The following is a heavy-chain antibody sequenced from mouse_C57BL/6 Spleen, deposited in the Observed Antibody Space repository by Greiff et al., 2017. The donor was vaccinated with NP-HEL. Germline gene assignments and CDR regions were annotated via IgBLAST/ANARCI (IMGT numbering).Heavy chain of an antibody. J-gene: IGHJ3*01. CDR2: INPSNGGT. D-gene: IGHD2-1*01. Sequence: VQLQQSGTELVKPGASVKLSCKASGYTFTSYWMHWVKQRPGQGLEWIGNINPSNGGTNYNEKFKSKATLTVDKSSSTAYMQLSSLTSEDSAVYYCARSYYGNYLWFAYWGQGTLVTVSA. CDR3: ARSYYGNYLWFAY. CDR1: GYTFTSYW. V-gene: IGHV1-53*01.